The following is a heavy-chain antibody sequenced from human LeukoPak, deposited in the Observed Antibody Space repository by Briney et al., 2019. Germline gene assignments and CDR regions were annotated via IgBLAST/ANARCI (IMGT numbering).Heavy chain of an antibody. D-gene: IGHD6-13*01. Sequence: GASVKVSCKASGYTFTDYYMHWLRQAPGQGLEWMGWISTYNGYTNYAQKVQGRVTMTTDTSTSTAYMELRSLRSDDTAVYYCARDSGRIAANFDYWGQGTLVTVSS. CDR3: ARDSGRIAANFDY. CDR1: GYTFTDYY. CDR2: ISTYNGYT. J-gene: IGHJ4*02. V-gene: IGHV1-18*04.